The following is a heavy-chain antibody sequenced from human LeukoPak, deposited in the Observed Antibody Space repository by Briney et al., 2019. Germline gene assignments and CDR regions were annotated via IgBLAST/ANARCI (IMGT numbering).Heavy chain of an antibody. Sequence: ASVKVSCKASGYTFTSYAMHWVRQAPGQRLEWMGWINAGNGNTKYSQKFQGRVTITRDTSTSTAFMELKSLKSDDTAVYFCARPNYYGSGSYAPYTCFDYWGQGTRVTVSS. V-gene: IGHV1-3*01. CDR3: ARPNYYGSGSYAPYTCFDY. CDR2: INAGNGNT. CDR1: GYTFTSYA. J-gene: IGHJ4*02. D-gene: IGHD3-10*01.